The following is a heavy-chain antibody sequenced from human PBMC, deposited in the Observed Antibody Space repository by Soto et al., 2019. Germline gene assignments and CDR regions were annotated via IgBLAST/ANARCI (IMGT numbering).Heavy chain of an antibody. CDR2: ISAYNGNT. V-gene: IGHV1-18*01. J-gene: IGHJ4*02. Sequence: GASVKVSCKASGYTFTSYGISWVRQAPGQGFEGMGWISAYNGNTNYPQKLQGRVTMTTDTSTSTAYMELRSLRSYDTAVYYCASGSLSGGYWGQGDLVTVSP. D-gene: IGHD3-10*01. CDR3: ASGSLSGGY. CDR1: GYTFTSYG.